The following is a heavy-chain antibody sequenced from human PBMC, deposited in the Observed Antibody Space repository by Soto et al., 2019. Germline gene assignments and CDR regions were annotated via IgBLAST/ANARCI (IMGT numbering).Heavy chain of an antibody. D-gene: IGHD3-10*01. CDR1: GYTFTNYG. CDR2: ISAYNGNT. J-gene: IGHJ5*02. V-gene: IGHV1-18*01. Sequence: ASVKVSCKASGYTFTNYGISWVRQAPGQGLEWMGWISAYNGNTKYAQKLQGRVTMTTDTSTSTAYMELRSLRSDDTAVYYCARGVGSGSYYNQYSWFDPWGKGTLVTVSS. CDR3: ARGVGSGSYYNQYSWFDP.